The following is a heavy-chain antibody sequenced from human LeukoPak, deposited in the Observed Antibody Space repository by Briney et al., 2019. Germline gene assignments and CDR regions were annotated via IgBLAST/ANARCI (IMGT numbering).Heavy chain of an antibody. CDR1: GYTFTSYD. CDR2: MNPNSGNT. V-gene: IGHV1-8*01. D-gene: IGHD6-19*01. Sequence: ASVKVSCKASGYTFTSYDINWVRQATGQGLEWMGWMNPNSGNTGYAQKFQGRVTMTRNTSISTAYMELSSLRSEDTAVYYCARQWGYSSGWYLNYYYYGMDVWGQGTTVTVSS. CDR3: ARQWGYSSGWYLNYYYYGMDV. J-gene: IGHJ6*02.